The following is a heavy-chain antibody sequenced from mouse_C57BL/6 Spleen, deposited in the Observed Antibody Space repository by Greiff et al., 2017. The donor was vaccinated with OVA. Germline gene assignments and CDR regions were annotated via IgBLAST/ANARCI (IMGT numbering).Heavy chain of an antibody. Sequence: VQLQQSGPGLVQPSQCLSITCTVSGFSLTSYGVHWVRQSPGKGLEWLGVIWRGGSTDYNAAFMSRLSITKDNSKSHFFFKMNSLQADDTAIYYCAKTGDYDYDRFAYWGQGTLVTVSA. CDR3: AKTGDYDYDRFAY. J-gene: IGHJ3*01. D-gene: IGHD2-4*01. CDR2: IWRGGST. V-gene: IGHV2-5*01. CDR1: GFSLTSYG.